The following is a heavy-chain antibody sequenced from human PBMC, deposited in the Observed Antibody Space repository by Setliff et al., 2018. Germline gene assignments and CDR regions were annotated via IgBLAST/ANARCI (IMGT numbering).Heavy chain of an antibody. D-gene: IGHD2-15*01. CDR2: MNPNSGNT. CDR3: ATNSGGNTIDAFDI. J-gene: IGHJ3*02. CDR1: GYTFTSYD. V-gene: IGHV1-8*02. Sequence: VASVKVSCKASGYTFTSYDINWVRQASGQGLEWMGWMNPNSGNTGSTQKFQGRVTMTRNTSTDTAYMELSSLRSEDTAVYYCATNSGGNTIDAFDIWGQGTMVTVSS.